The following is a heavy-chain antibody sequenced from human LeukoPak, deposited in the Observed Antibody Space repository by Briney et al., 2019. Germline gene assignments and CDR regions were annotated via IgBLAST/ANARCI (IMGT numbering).Heavy chain of an antibody. CDR2: ISSSSSTI. D-gene: IGHD3-10*01. J-gene: IGHJ4*02. CDR3: ARTVRGVWNPVDY. CDR1: GFTVSSNY. V-gene: IGHV3-48*01. Sequence: HPGGSLRLSCAASGFTVSSNYMSWVRQAPGKGLEWVSYISSSSSTIYYADSVKGRFTISRDNAKNSLYLQMNSLRAEDTAVYYCARTVRGVWNPVDYWGQGTLVTVSS.